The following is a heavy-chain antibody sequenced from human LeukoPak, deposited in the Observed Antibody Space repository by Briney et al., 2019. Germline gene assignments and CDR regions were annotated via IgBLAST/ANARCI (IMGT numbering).Heavy chain of an antibody. CDR2: MNPNSGNT. Sequence: ASVKVSCKASGYTFTSYDINWVRQATGQGLEWMGWMNPNSGNTGYAQKFQGRVTMTRNTSISTAYMELSSLRSEDTAVYYCARGLPREGPFDPWGQGTLVTVSS. V-gene: IGHV1-8*01. CDR3: ARGLPREGPFDP. J-gene: IGHJ5*02. CDR1: GYTFTSYD.